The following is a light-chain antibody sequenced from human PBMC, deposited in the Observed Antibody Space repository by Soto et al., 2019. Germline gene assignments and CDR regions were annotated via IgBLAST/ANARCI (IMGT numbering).Light chain of an antibody. CDR3: FSFTTSRSYV. V-gene: IGLV2-14*01. CDR2: EVR. CDR1: RRDLGGNDY. Sequence: QPALSTSAPVSGSPGMSIPNTCIGTRRDLGGNDYVSWYQQRPGRAPKLMIYEVRYRPSGVSNRFSGSKSGNTASLTISGLQAEDEADYYCFSFTTSRSYVFGTGTKVTV. J-gene: IGLJ1*01.